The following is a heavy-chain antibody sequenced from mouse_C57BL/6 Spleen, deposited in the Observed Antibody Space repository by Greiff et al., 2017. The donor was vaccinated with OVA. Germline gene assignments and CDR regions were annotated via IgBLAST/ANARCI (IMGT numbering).Heavy chain of an antibody. CDR2: IYPGDGDT. Sequence: VQLQQSGPELVKPGASVKISCKASGYAFSSSWMNWVKQRPGKGLEWIGRIYPGDGDTNYNGKFKGKATLTADKSSSTAYMQLSSLTSEDSAVYFCARGFNYYGSSYRYFDVWGTGTTVTVSS. J-gene: IGHJ1*03. CDR3: ARGFNYYGSSYRYFDV. V-gene: IGHV1-82*01. D-gene: IGHD1-1*01. CDR1: GYAFSSSW.